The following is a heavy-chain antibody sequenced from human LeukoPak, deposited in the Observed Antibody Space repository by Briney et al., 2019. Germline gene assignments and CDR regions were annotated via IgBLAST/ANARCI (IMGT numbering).Heavy chain of an antibody. V-gene: IGHV3-23*01. D-gene: IGHD1-14*01. CDR2: IIGSGATT. J-gene: IGHJ6*03. Sequence: GGSLRLSCAASGFTFSRYAMSWVRQAPGKGLEWVSSIIGSGATTYSAESVKGRFTISRDNSKNTLYLQMNSLRAEDTAVYYCXXXXXXXXTTXXXXNFXYMDVWXKGTTVTVSS. CDR3: XXXXXXXXTTXXXXNFXYMDV. CDR1: GFTFSRYA.